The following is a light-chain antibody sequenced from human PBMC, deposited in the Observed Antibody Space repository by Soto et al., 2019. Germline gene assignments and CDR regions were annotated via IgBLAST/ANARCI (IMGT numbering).Light chain of an antibody. J-gene: IGKJ4*02. CDR3: QQRSSWPLT. V-gene: IGKV3-11*01. CDR2: DAY. Sequence: EIVLTQSPATLSLSPGDRATLSCRASQSVGSSLAWFRQKPGQAPRLLIYDAYTRAPGIPARFSGSGSGTDFTLTISSLEPEDFAVYYCQQRSSWPLTFGGGSKEEVK. CDR1: QSVGSS.